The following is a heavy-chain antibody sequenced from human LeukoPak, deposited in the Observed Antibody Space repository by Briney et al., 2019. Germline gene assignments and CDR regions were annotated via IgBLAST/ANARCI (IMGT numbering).Heavy chain of an antibody. J-gene: IGHJ4*02. V-gene: IGHV3-7*01. CDR3: ARDRRHSHSGFDY. CDR2: IKVDGSEK. Sequence: PGGSLRLSCAASGFTFSSYWMTWVRQAPGKGLEWVANIKVDGSEKYYVDAVKGRFTISRDNAQNSLYLQMNSLRAEDTAVYYCARDRRHSHSGFDYWGQGTLVTVSS. CDR1: GFTFSSYW. D-gene: IGHD5-18*01.